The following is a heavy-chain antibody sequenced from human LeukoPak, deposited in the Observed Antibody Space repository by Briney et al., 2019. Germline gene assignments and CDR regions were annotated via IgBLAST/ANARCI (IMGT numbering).Heavy chain of an antibody. CDR3: ARALGSRNAFDI. CDR2: INPNSGGT. D-gene: IGHD1-14*01. Sequence: ASVKVSCKXSGYTFTGYYMHWVRQAPGQGLEWMGRINPNSGGTNYSQKFQGRVTMTRDTSISTAYMELSRLRSDDTAVYYCARALGSRNAFDIWGQGTMVTVSS. CDR1: GYTFTGYY. J-gene: IGHJ3*02. V-gene: IGHV1-2*06.